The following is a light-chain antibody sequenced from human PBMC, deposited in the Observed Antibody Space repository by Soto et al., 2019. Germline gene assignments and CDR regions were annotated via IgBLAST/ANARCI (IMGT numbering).Light chain of an antibody. CDR3: QQYNNWPLTWT. J-gene: IGKJ1*01. CDR1: QSVSSH. V-gene: IGKV3-15*01. Sequence: EIVMTQSPATLSVSPGERATLSCRASQSVSSHLAWYQHKPGQAPRLLIYDASTRATDVPDRFTGSGSATEFTLTISSLQSEDFAVYHCQQYNNWPLTWTFGLGTKVEIK. CDR2: DAS.